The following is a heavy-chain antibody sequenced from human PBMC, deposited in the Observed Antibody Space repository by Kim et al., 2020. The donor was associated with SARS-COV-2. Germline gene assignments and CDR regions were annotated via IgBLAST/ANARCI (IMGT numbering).Heavy chain of an antibody. D-gene: IGHD6-13*01. Sequence: GESLKISCKGSGYSFTSYWIGWVRQMPGKGLEWMGIIYPGDSDTRYSPSFQGQVTISADKSISTAYLQWSSLKASDTAMYYCARTFGGWSIAAAGKNWFDPWGQGTLVTVSS. CDR2: IYPGDSDT. V-gene: IGHV5-51*01. CDR3: ARTFGGWSIAAAGKNWFDP. J-gene: IGHJ5*02. CDR1: GYSFTSYW.